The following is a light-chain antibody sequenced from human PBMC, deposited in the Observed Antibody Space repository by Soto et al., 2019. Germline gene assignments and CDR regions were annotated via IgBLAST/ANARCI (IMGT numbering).Light chain of an antibody. V-gene: IGKV2-30*01. J-gene: IGKJ1*01. Sequence: DAVLTQSPLSLPVTPGQPASISCRSSQSLEYSDGKTYLNWYQQRPGQSTRRLIYKVSNRDFGVPDRFRGSGSGTAFTLEISRVEAEYVGVYFCRQGSYWPWTFGQGTQVEI. CDR3: RQGSYWPWT. CDR1: QSLEYSDGKTY. CDR2: KVS.